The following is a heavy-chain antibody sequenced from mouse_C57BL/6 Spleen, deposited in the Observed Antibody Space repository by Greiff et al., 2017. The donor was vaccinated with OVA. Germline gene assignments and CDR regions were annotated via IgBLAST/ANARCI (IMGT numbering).Heavy chain of an antibody. J-gene: IGHJ3*01. D-gene: IGHD2-3*01. CDR3: ARCYDGYLSWCAY. CDR1: GYTFTSYW. CDR2: IHPNSGST. V-gene: IGHV1-64*01. Sequence: QVQLQQPGAELVKPGASVKLSCKASGYTFTSYWMHWVKQRPGQGLEWIGMIHPNSGSTNYNEKFKSKATLTVDKSSSTAYMQLSSLTSEDSAVYYCARCYDGYLSWCAYWGQGTLVTVSA.